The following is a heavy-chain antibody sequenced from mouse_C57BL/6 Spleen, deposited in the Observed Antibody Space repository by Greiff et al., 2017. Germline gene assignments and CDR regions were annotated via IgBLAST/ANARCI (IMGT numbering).Heavy chain of an antibody. CDR1: GFTFSNYW. V-gene: IGHV6-3*01. Sequence: EVKVEESGGGLVQPGGSMKLSCVASGFTFSNYWMNWVRQSPEKGLEWVAQIRLKSDNYATHYAESVKGRFTISRDDSKSSVYLQMNNLRAEDTGIYYCTKGGYLAWFAYWGQGTLVTVSA. CDR3: TKGGYLAWFAY. J-gene: IGHJ3*01. CDR2: IRLKSDNYAT.